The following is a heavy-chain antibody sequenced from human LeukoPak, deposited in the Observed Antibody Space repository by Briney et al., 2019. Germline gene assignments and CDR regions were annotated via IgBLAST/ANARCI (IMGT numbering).Heavy chain of an antibody. D-gene: IGHD2-2*03. CDR3: TREGYNRSGYFLDF. Sequence: SETLSLTCSLSSGSMTDSCWSRFRQAPGKGFEWLGFIYPRGRTKYSPSLRSRVSFSVATSRMEATVRLSSVTASDTAVYYCTREGYNRSGYFLDFWGQGTLVTVSS. V-gene: IGHV4-59*12. J-gene: IGHJ4*02. CDR1: SGSMTDSC. CDR2: IYPRGRT.